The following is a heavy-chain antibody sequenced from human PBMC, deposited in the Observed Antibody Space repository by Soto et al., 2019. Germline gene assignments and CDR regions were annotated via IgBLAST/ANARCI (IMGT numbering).Heavy chain of an antibody. V-gene: IGHV1-69*06. CDR2: IIPIFGTA. D-gene: IGHD6-6*01. CDR1: GGTFSSYA. J-gene: IGHJ5*02. Sequence: SVKVSCKASGGTFSSYAISWVRQAPGQGLEWMGGIIPIFGTANYAQKFQGRVTITADKSTSTAYMGLSSLRSEDTAVYYCARAVVVLRYSSSSNWFDPWGQGTLVTVSS. CDR3: ARAVVVLRYSSSSNWFDP.